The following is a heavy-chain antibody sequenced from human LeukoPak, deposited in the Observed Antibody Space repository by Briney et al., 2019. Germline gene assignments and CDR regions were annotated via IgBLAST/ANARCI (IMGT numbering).Heavy chain of an antibody. CDR3: ARGVSYYYDSSGYYNWFDP. D-gene: IGHD3-22*01. CDR1: GYTFTGYY. J-gene: IGHJ5*02. CDR2: INPNSGGT. V-gene: IGHV1-2*06. Sequence: ASVTVSCKASGYTFTGYYMHWVRQAPGQGLEWMGRINPNSGGTNYAQKFQGRVTMTRDTSISTAYMELSRLRSDDTAVYYCARGVSYYYDSSGYYNWFDPWGQGTLVTVSS.